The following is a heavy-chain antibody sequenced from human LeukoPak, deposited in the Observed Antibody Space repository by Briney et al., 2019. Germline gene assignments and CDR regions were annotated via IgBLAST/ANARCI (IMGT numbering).Heavy chain of an antibody. CDR3: ARDLALDYDSRAFDI. J-gene: IGHJ3*02. CDR2: IYYSGST. V-gene: IGHV4-59*01. CDR1: GGSISSYY. Sequence: SSETLSLTCTVSGGSISSYYWSWIRQPPGKGLEWIGYIYYSGSTNYNPSLKSRVTISVDTSKNQFSLKLSSVTAADTAVYYCARDLALDYDSRAFDIWGQGTMVTVSS. D-gene: IGHD3-16*01.